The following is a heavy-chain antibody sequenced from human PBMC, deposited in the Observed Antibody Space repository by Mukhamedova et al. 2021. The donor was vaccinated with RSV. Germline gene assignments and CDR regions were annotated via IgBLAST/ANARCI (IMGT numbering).Heavy chain of an antibody. CDR2: YT. V-gene: IGHV5-10-1*01. D-gene: IGHD1-26*01. CDR3: ARHRPPPGGSYLSGLDY. Sequence: YTNYSPSFQGHVTISADKSISTAYLQWSSLKASDTAMYYCARHRPPPGGSYLSGLDYWGQGTLVTVSS. J-gene: IGHJ4*02.